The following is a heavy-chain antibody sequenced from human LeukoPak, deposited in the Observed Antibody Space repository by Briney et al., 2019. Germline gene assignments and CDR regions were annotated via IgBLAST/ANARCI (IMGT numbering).Heavy chain of an antibody. CDR3: ARNHLITMIVVDAFDI. Sequence: GGSLRLSCAASGFTFSSYSMNWVRQAPGKGLEWVSSISSSSSYIYYADSVKGRFTISRDNAKNSLYLQMNSLRAEDTAVYYCARNHLITMIVVDAFDIWGQGTMVTVSS. D-gene: IGHD3-22*01. CDR1: GFTFSSYS. J-gene: IGHJ3*02. V-gene: IGHV3-21*01. CDR2: ISSSSSYI.